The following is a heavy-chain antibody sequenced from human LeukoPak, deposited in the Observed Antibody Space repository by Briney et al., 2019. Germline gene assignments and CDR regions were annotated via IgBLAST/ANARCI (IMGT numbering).Heavy chain of an antibody. CDR3: AKDDRWLQFCC. D-gene: IGHD5-24*01. CDR2: IIPSGHTT. Sequence: GWSLRLSCVASGFTFSSHGMNWVRQAPGKGLDWVSGIIPSGHTTYSADSVRGRFTISRDNSRNTVYLQMNSLRAEDTAVYYCAKDDRWLQFCCWGQGTLVTVSA. J-gene: IGHJ4*02. CDR1: GFTFSSHG. V-gene: IGHV3-23*01.